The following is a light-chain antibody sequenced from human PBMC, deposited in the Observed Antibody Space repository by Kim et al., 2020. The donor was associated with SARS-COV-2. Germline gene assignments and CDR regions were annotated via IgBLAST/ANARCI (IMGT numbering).Light chain of an antibody. CDR3: VLYMGSGVWV. CDR2: NTN. CDR1: SGSVSTSDY. V-gene: IGLV8-61*01. Sequence: GGTVTLTCGLSSGSVSTSDYPSWYQQTPGQAPRTLIYNTNTRSSGVPDRFSGSILGNKAALTITGAQADDECDYYCVLYMGSGVWVFGGGTKLTVL. J-gene: IGLJ3*02.